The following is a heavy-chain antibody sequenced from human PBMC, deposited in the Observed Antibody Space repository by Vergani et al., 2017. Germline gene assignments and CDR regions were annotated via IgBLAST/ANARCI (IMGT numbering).Heavy chain of an antibody. V-gene: IGHV1-69*01. J-gene: IGHJ5*02. CDR1: GGTFSSYA. Sequence: QVQLVQSGAEVKKPGSSVKVSCKASGGTFSSYAISWVRQAPGQGLEWMGGIIPIFGTANYAQKFQGRVTITADESTSTAYMELSSLRAEDTAVYYCARDTAYCGGDCYSEVWFDPWGQGTLVTVSS. CDR3: ARDTAYCGGDCYSEVWFDP. D-gene: IGHD2-21*01. CDR2: IIPIFGTA.